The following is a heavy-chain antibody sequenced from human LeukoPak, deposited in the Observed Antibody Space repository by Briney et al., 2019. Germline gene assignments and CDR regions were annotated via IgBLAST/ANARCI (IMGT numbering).Heavy chain of an antibody. D-gene: IGHD3-22*01. Sequence: SETLSLTCAVYGGSFSGYCWSWIRQPPGKGLEWIGEINHSGSTNYNPSLKSRVTISVDTSKNQFSLKLSSVTAADTAVYYCARHHPYYYDSSGYYDYWGQGTLVTVSS. CDR1: GGSFSGYC. CDR3: ARHHPYYYDSSGYYDY. V-gene: IGHV4-34*01. CDR2: INHSGST. J-gene: IGHJ4*02.